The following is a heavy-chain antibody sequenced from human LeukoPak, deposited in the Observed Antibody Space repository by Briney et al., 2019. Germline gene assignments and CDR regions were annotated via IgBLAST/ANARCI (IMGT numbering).Heavy chain of an antibody. Sequence: ASVKVSCKVSGYTLTELSMHWVRQAPGKGLGWMGGFDPEDGETIYAQKFQGRVTMTEDTSTDTAYMELSSLRSEDTAVYYCATDQTGATDAFDIWGQGTMVTVSS. D-gene: IGHD1-26*01. CDR1: GYTLTELS. V-gene: IGHV1-24*01. CDR2: FDPEDGET. J-gene: IGHJ3*02. CDR3: ATDQTGATDAFDI.